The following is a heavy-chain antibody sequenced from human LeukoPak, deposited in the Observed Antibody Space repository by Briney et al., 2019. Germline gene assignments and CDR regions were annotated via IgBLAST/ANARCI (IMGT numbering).Heavy chain of an antibody. J-gene: IGHJ5*02. V-gene: IGHV4-31*03. CDR1: GGSISSGGYY. CDR3: ARAPAAAAGWFDP. D-gene: IGHD6-13*01. CDR2: IYYSGST. Sequence: SQTLSLTCTVSGGSISSGGYYWSWIRQHPGKGLEWIGYIYYSGSTYYNPSLESRVTISVDTSKNQFSLTLSSVTAADTTVYYCARAPAAAAGWFDPWGQGTLVTVSS.